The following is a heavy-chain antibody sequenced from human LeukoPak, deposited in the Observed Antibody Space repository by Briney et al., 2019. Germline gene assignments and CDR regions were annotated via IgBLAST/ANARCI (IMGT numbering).Heavy chain of an antibody. V-gene: IGHV4-59*12. CDR3: ARIERSSYSLGFDY. J-gene: IGHJ4*02. CDR1: GGSISSYY. Sequence: PSETLSLTCTVSGGSISSYYWSWIRQPPGKGLEWIGYIYYSGSTNYNPSLKSRVTISVDTSKNQFSLKLTSVTDADTAVYYCARIERSSYSLGFDYWGQGTLVTVSS. CDR2: IYYSGST. D-gene: IGHD6-6*01.